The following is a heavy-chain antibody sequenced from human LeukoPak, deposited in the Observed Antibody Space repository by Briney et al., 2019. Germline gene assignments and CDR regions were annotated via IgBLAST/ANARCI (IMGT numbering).Heavy chain of an antibody. V-gene: IGHV1-18*01. Sequence: ASVKVSCKASGYTFTSYGISWVRQAPGQGLEWMGWISAYNGNTNYAQKLQGRVTMTTYTSTSTAYMELRSLRSDDTAVYYCARGAAGRLTYYYYYMDVWGKGTTVTVSS. D-gene: IGHD6-25*01. CDR1: GYTFTSYG. CDR2: ISAYNGNT. CDR3: ARGAAGRLTYYYYYMDV. J-gene: IGHJ6*03.